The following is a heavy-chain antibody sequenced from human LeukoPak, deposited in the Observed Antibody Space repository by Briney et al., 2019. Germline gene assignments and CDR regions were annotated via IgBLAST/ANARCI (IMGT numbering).Heavy chain of an antibody. J-gene: IGHJ4*02. CDR3: AREDSGIDY. V-gene: IGHV3-74*01. CDR1: GFTFSSYW. Sequence: PGGSLRLPCAASGFTFSSYWMHWVRQAPGKGLVGVSRIDPDGGSITYADSVRGRFTISRDNAKNTLYLQMNSLRAEDTGVYYCAREDSGIDYWGQGTLVTVSS. CDR2: IDPDGGSI.